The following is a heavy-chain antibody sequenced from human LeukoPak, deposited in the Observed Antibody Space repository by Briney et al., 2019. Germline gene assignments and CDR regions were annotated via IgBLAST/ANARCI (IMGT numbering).Heavy chain of an antibody. CDR2: ISGSGGST. J-gene: IGHJ4*02. V-gene: IGHV3-23*01. CDR1: GFTFSSYA. D-gene: IGHD6-13*01. Sequence: GGSLRLSCAASGFTFSSYAMSWVRQAPGKGLEWVSAISGSGGSTYYADSVKGRCTISRDNSKNTLYLQINSPRTEDTAVYYCARDTTAAAADYYFDYWGQGTLVTVSS. CDR3: ARDTTAAAADYYFDY.